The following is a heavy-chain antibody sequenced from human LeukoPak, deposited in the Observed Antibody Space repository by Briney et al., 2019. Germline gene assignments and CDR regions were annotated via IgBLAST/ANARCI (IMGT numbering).Heavy chain of an antibody. CDR2: ISATSGTI. CDR1: GFTFSDYG. CDR3: ARSLCYDTGCSFDN. D-gene: IGHD3-22*01. Sequence: PGGSLRLSCAAPGFTFSDYGMNWVRQAPGKGLEWVAYISATSGTIYYADSVKGRFTVSRDNAKCSLFLQMTRLTAADTAIHYCARSLCYDTGCSFDNWGQGTLVTVSS. V-gene: IGHV3-48*04. J-gene: IGHJ4*02.